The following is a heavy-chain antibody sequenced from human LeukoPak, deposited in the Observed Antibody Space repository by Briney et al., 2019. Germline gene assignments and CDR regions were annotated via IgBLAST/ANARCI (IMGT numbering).Heavy chain of an antibody. CDR2: IRYDGSKK. V-gene: IGHV3-30*02. CDR1: GFTFSSYG. CDR3: ARDRGYYDSSGYHQYYYFDY. D-gene: IGHD3-22*01. Sequence: GGSLRLSCAASGFTFSSYGMHWVRQAPGRGLEWVAFIRYDGSKKYYADSVKGRFTISRDNSKNTLYLQMNSLRAEDTAVYYCARDRGYYDSSGYHQYYYFDYWGQGTLVTVSS. J-gene: IGHJ4*02.